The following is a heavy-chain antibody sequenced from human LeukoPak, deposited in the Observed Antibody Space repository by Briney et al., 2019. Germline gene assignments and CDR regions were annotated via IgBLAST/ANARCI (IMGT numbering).Heavy chain of an antibody. CDR3: AKRLRITIFGDNDP. J-gene: IGHJ5*02. D-gene: IGHD3-3*01. Sequence: GGSLRLSCAASGFTFSSYAISWVRQAPGKGLEWVSAISGSGGSTYYADSVKGRFTISRDNSKNTLYLQMNSLRAEDTAVYCCAKRLRITIFGDNDPWGQGTLVTVSS. CDR2: ISGSGGST. CDR1: GFTFSSYA. V-gene: IGHV3-23*01.